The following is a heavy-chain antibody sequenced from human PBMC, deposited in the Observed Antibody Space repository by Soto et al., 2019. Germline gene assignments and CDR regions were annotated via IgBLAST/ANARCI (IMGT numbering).Heavy chain of an antibody. V-gene: IGHV4-30-4*01. CDR2: IYYSGST. CDR1: GGSISSGDYY. J-gene: IGHJ5*02. D-gene: IGHD2-15*01. CDR3: ANSPIVGCSGGSCYSDGLWFDP. Sequence: QVQLQESGPGLVKPSQTLSLTCTVSGGSISSGDYYWSWIRQPPGKGLEWIGYIYYSGSTYYNPSFNVPVTMPVDTSKHQFSLKLSSVTAADPAVYYCANSPIVGCSGGSCYSDGLWFDPWGQGTLVTVSS.